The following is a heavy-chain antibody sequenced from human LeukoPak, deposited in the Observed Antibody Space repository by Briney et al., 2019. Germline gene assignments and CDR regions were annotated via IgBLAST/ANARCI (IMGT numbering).Heavy chain of an antibody. V-gene: IGHV1-46*01. CDR3: ARAMSFWSGSYYYYMDV. CDR2: INPSGGST. Sequence: GASVKVSCKASGYTFTSYYMHWVRQAPGQGLEWMGIINPSGGSTSYAQKFQGRVTMTRDTSTSTVYMELSSLRSEDTAVYYCARAMSFWSGSYYYYMDVWGKGTTVTVSS. D-gene: IGHD3-3*01. CDR1: GYTFTSYY. J-gene: IGHJ6*03.